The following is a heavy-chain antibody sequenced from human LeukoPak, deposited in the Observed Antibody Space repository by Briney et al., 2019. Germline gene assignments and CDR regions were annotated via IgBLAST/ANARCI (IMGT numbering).Heavy chain of an antibody. Sequence: PGGTLRLSCSASGFTFSSYAMSWVRQAPGKGLEWVSAIRASGGTACYADSVKGRFTISGDNSKNTLYLQMNSLRAEDTAVYYCAKVWAHDGSGNPYWHFDLWGRGTLVTVSS. CDR3: AKVWAHDGSGNPYWHFDL. V-gene: IGHV3-23*01. D-gene: IGHD3-10*01. J-gene: IGHJ2*01. CDR1: GFTFSSYA. CDR2: IRASGGTA.